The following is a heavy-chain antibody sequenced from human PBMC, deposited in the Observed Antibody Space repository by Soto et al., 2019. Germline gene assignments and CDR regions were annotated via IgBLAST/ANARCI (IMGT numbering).Heavy chain of an antibody. V-gene: IGHV1-69*06. CDR1: GGTFSSYA. CDR3: EREGVYGGNSVNYFEY. D-gene: IGHD4-17*01. J-gene: IGHJ4*02. CDR2: IIPIFGTA. Sequence: GXSVKVSFNASGGTFSSYAISWVRQAPGQGLEWMGGIIPIFGTANYAQKFQGRVTITADKSTSTAYMELSSLRSEDTAVYYCEREGVYGGNSVNYFEYWGQGTLVTVSS.